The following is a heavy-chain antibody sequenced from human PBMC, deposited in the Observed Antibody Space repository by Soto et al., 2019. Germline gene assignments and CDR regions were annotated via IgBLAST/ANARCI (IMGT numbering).Heavy chain of an antibody. J-gene: IGHJ3*02. V-gene: IGHV4-34*01. D-gene: IGHD3-22*01. CDR1: GGSFSGYY. CDR3: VSPPYYYDSSGYYSGAFDI. Sequence: SETLSLTCAVYGGSFSGYYWSWIRQPPGKGLEWIGEINHSGSTNYNPSLKSRVTISVDTSKNQFSLKLSSVTAADTAVYYCVSPPYYYDSSGYYSGAFDIWGQGTMVTVSS. CDR2: INHSGST.